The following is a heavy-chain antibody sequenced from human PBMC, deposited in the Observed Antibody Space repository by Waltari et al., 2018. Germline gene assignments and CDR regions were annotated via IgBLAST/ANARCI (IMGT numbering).Heavy chain of an antibody. J-gene: IGHJ6*02. CDR1: GFTFSRFW. V-gene: IGHV3-7*01. Sequence: EVQLVESGGGLVQPGGSLRLSCAASGFTFSRFWLSWVGQAPGKGLEGVANIYQDGSVTNYVDSVKGRVTTSRDNARNSLYLQMNSLRADDTAVYYCVRDDDGGMGAVWGQGTTVTVSS. CDR3: VRDDDGGMGAV. D-gene: IGHD3-16*01. CDR2: IYQDGSVT.